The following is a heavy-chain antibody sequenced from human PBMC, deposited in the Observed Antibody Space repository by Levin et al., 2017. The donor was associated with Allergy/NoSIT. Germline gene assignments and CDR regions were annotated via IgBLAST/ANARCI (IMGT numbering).Heavy chain of an antibody. Sequence: SETLSLTCTVSGGSISSGDYYWSWIRQPPGKGLEWIGYIYYSGSTYYNPSLQSRVSISVDTSKNQFSLKLSSVTAADTAVYYCARAAYCTNGVCRSKLPIDYWGQGTLVTVSS. CDR3: ARAAYCTNGVCRSKLPIDY. D-gene: IGHD2-8*01. V-gene: IGHV4-30-4*01. J-gene: IGHJ4*02. CDR1: GGSISSGDYY. CDR2: IYYSGST.